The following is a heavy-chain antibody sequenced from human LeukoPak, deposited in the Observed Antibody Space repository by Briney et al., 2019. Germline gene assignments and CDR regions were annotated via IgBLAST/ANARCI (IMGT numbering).Heavy chain of an antibody. Sequence: GGSLRLSCAASGFTVSSNYMSWVRQAPGKGLEWVSVIYSGGSKYYPDSVKGRFTISRNNSKNTLYLQMNSLRAEDTAVYYCARDYYDSSGYVFDYWGQGTLVTVSS. J-gene: IGHJ4*02. V-gene: IGHV3-53*01. CDR3: ARDYYDSSGYVFDY. CDR1: GFTVSSNY. D-gene: IGHD3-22*01. CDR2: IYSGGSK.